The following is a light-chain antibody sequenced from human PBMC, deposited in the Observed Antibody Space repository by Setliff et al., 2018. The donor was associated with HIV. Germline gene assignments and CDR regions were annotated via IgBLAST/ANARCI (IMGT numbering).Light chain of an antibody. CDR2: EGT. J-gene: IGLJ3*02. V-gene: IGLV2-23*01. Sequence: QSVLTQPASVSGSPGQSITISCTGVTSDAGYYNFVSWHQQDPGKAPKLIIYEGTKRPSGVSDRFSGSKPGNTASLTISGLQAEDEGDYYCCSYAGRGTWVFGGGTK. CDR3: CSYAGRGTWV. CDR1: TSDAGYYNF.